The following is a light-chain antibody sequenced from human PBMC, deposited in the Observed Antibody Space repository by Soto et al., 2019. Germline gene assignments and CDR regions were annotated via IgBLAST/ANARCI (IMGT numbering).Light chain of an antibody. J-gene: IGKJ1*01. CDR1: QSVSSSY. CDR2: DAS. Sequence: IVLSQSPGTLSLSPGERATLSCRASQSVSSSYLAWYQQKPGQAPRLLIYDASTRATGIPARFSGSGSGTEFTLTISSLQPDDFATYYCQQYNSYSWTFGQGTKVDI. CDR3: QQYNSYSWT. V-gene: IGKV3-20*01.